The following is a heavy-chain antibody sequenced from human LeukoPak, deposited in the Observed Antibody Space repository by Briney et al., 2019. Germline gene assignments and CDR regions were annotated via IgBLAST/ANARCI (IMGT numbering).Heavy chain of an antibody. CDR3: ARDRSQWELPFDY. V-gene: IGHV3-21*01. Sequence: GGSLRLSCAASGFTLSSNYMRWVRQAPGEGLECVSSISSSGSYIYYADSVKGRFTISRDNAKNSLYLQMNSLRAEDTAVYYCARDRSQWELPFDYWGQGTLVTVSS. CDR2: ISSSGSYI. J-gene: IGHJ4*02. CDR1: GFTLSSNY. D-gene: IGHD1-26*01.